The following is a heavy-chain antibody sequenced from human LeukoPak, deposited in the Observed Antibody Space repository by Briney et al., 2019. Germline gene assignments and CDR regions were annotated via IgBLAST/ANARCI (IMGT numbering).Heavy chain of an antibody. J-gene: IGHJ4*01. D-gene: IGHD5-24*01. CDR1: GGTLSTYE. Sequence: GRSLRLSCTIFGGTLSTYEFNWVRQAPGKRPEWISYMSRTADRIDHADSVKGRFNMSRDNAKNSVYLQMNSLRVDDTAIYYCATRLPFTGYKNWGQGTLVTVSS. CDR2: MSRTADRI. V-gene: IGHV3-48*03. CDR3: ATRLPFTGYKN.